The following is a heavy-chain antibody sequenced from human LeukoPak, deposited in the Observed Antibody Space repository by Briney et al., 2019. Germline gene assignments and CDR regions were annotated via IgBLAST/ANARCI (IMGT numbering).Heavy chain of an antibody. CDR1: GGSISTSNYY. V-gene: IGHV4-39*07. J-gene: IGHJ4*02. CDR3: ARGPRAARPLRVFDY. Sequence: SETLSLTCTVSGGSISTSNYYWGWIRQPPGKGLEWIGNIFYSGSTYYSPSLKSRVTISLDTSRNQFSLKLTSVTAADTAVYYCARGPRAARPLRVFDYWGQGTLVTVSS. D-gene: IGHD6-6*01. CDR2: IFYSGST.